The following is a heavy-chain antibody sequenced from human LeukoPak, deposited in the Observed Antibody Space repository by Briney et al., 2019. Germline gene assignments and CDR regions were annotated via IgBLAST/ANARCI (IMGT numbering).Heavy chain of an antibody. CDR2: IYSGGST. Sequence: PGGSLRLSCAASGFTVSSNYMSWVRQAPGKGLEWVSVIYSGGSTYYADSVKGRFTVSRDNSKNTLYLQMSSLTAEDTAVYYCVRAVPGYGFIFDYWGQGTLVTVSS. D-gene: IGHD5-18*01. J-gene: IGHJ4*02. CDR3: VRAVPGYGFIFDY. CDR1: GFTVSSNY. V-gene: IGHV3-53*01.